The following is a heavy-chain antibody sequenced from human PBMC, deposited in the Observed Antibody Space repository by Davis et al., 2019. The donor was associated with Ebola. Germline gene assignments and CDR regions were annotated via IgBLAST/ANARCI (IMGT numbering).Heavy chain of an antibody. J-gene: IGHJ4*02. CDR1: GFTFNSYW. CDR3: ARDRGWYRFDF. D-gene: IGHD6-19*01. CDR2: ISPDGGET. V-gene: IGHV3-7*05. Sequence: GESLKISCAVSGFTFNSYWMAWVRQAPGKGLEWVSDISPDGGETYYLDSVKGQFTISRDNAKDSLFLQMNSLRAEDTAMYFCARDRGWYRFDFWGQGTLVTVSP.